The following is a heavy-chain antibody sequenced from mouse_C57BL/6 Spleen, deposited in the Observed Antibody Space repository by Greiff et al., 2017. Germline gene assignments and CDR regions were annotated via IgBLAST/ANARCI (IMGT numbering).Heavy chain of an antibody. D-gene: IGHD1-1*01. CDR2: ISGGGGNT. V-gene: IGHV5-9*01. J-gene: IGHJ2*01. CDR3: ARHRDYGSSFLYFDY. CDR1: GFTFSSYT. Sequence: EVQGVESGGGLVKPGGSLKLSCAASGFTFSSYTMSWVRQTPEKRLEWVATISGGGGNTYYPDRVKGRFTISRDNAKNTLYLQMSSLRSEDTALYYCARHRDYGSSFLYFDYWGQGTTLTVSS.